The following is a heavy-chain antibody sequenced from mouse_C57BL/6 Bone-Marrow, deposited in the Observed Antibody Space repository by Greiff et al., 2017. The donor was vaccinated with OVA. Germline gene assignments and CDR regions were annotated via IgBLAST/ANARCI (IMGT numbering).Heavy chain of an antibody. CDR3: ARMSSGPWFAY. CDR1: GFSLSTSGMG. V-gene: IGHV8-8*01. Sequence: QVTLKVSGPGILQPSQTLSLTCSFSGFSLSTSGMGVGWIRQPSGKGLEWLAHIWWDDDKYYNPALKSRLPHSKDNSNNLVFLKIANVDTAVTATYYCARMSSGPWFAYWGQGTLVTVSA. CDR2: IWWDDDK. J-gene: IGHJ3*01. D-gene: IGHD3-2*02.